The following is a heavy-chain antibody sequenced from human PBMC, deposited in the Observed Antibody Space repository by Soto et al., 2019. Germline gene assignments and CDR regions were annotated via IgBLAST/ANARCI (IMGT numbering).Heavy chain of an antibody. V-gene: IGHV1-69*01. J-gene: IGHJ6*02. CDR2: IIPIFGTA. D-gene: IGHD6-13*01. CDR3: ARNPAAGTPNYYYYGMDV. Sequence: QVQLVQSGAEVKKPGSSVKVSCKASGGTFSSYAISWVRQAPGQGLEWMGGIIPIFGTANYAQKFQGRVTITADESTSTAYMDLSSLRSEDTAVYYCARNPAAGTPNYYYYGMDVWGQGTTVTVSS. CDR1: GGTFSSYA.